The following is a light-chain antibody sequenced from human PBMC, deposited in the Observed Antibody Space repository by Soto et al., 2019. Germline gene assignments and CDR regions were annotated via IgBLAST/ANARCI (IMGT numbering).Light chain of an antibody. Sequence: DIQMTQSPSSVSASVGDRVTITCRASQGISSGLVWYQQKPGKAPQLLIYATSSLQSGVPSRFSGSGSGTDFTLTISSLQSEDSATYYCQQPSSFPLTFGGGTKVEVK. CDR2: ATS. CDR1: QGISSG. V-gene: IGKV1-12*01. J-gene: IGKJ4*01. CDR3: QQPSSFPLT.